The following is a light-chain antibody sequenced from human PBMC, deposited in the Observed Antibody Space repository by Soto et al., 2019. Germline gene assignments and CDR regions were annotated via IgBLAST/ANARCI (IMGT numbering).Light chain of an antibody. CDR1: QNVGNN. CDR3: QQYGDWPLT. J-gene: IGKJ4*01. CDR2: ATS. V-gene: IGKV3-15*01. Sequence: EIVLTQSPATLSVSPGERATLSCRASQNVGNNFAWYQQKPDQAPRLLIFATSTMATGVPARFSGSGSGTEFTLTISSLQSEDFAVYYCQQYGDWPLTFGGGAKVEIE.